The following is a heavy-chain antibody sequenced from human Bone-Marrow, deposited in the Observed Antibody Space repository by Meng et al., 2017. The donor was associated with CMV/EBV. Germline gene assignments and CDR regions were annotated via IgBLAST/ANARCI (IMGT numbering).Heavy chain of an antibody. Sequence: GSLRLSCTVSGGSISSYYWSWIRQPPGKGLEWIGYIYYSGSTNYNPSLKSRVTISVDTSKNQFSLKLSSVTAADTAVYYCARVRQLVLDYWGQGKRVTGAS. CDR2: IYYSGST. V-gene: IGHV4-59*01. D-gene: IGHD6-13*01. J-gene: IGHJ4*02. CDR1: GGSISSYY. CDR3: ARVRQLVLDY.